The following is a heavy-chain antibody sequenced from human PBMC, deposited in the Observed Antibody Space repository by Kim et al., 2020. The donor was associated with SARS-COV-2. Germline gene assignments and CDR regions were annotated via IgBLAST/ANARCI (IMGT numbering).Heavy chain of an antibody. D-gene: IGHD2-2*01. V-gene: IGHV3-49*04. Sequence: GGSLRLSCTASGFTFGDYAMSWVRQAPGKGLEWVGFIRSKAYGGTTEYAASVKGGFTISRDDSKSIAYLQMNSLKTEDTAVYYCTRDLNQKYYYYYYMDVWGKGTTVTVSS. CDR2: IRSKAYGGTT. CDR1: GFTFGDYA. J-gene: IGHJ6*03. CDR3: TRDLNQKYYYYYYMDV.